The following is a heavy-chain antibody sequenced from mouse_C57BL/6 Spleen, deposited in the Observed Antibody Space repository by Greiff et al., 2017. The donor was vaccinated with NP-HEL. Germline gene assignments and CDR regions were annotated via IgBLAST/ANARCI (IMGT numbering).Heavy chain of an antibody. Sequence: QVQLKQSGPGLVQPSQSLSITCTVSGFSLTSYGVHWVRQSPGKGLEWLGVIWSGGSTDYNAAFISRLSISKDNSKSQVFFKMNSLQADDTAIYYCAIPYYYGSSPYWYFDVWGTGTTVTVSS. V-gene: IGHV2-2*01. D-gene: IGHD1-1*01. J-gene: IGHJ1*03. CDR2: IWSGGST. CDR3: AIPYYYGSSPYWYFDV. CDR1: GFSLTSYG.